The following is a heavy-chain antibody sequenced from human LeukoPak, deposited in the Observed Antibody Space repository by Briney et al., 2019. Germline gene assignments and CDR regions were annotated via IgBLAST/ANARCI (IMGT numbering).Heavy chain of an antibody. D-gene: IGHD5-18*01. CDR3: AKDGRGYSYGYFYYYYYYMDV. V-gene: IGHV3-43D*03. J-gene: IGHJ6*03. CDR2: ISWDGGST. Sequence: PGGSLRPSCAASGFTFDDYAMHWVRQAPGKGLEWVSLISWDGGSTYYADSVKGRFTISRDNSKNSLYLQMNSLRAEDTALYYCAKDGRGYSYGYFYYYYYYMDVWGKGTTVTVSS. CDR1: GFTFDDYA.